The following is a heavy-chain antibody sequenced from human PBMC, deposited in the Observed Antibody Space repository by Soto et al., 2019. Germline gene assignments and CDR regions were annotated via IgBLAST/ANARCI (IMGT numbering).Heavy chain of an antibody. D-gene: IGHD6-13*01. CDR3: ATWAAGFDY. CDR2: INAGNGNT. Sequence: QAQLVQSGAEEKKPGASVKVSCKASGYTFTSYAIHWVRQAPGQRLEWMGWINAGNGNTKYSQKLQGRVTITRDTSASTAYIELSSLRSEDTAVYCCATWAAGFDYWGQGTLVTVSS. CDR1: GYTFTSYA. J-gene: IGHJ4*02. V-gene: IGHV1-3*05.